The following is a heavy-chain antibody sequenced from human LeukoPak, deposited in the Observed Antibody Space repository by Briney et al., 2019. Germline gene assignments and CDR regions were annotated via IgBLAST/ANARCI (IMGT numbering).Heavy chain of an antibody. CDR1: GYTFTSYG. CDR3: ASPYCSGGTCYAHDAFDI. V-gene: IGHV1-18*01. J-gene: IGHJ3*02. CDR2: ISVYNGNT. D-gene: IGHD2-15*01. Sequence: ASVKVSCKASGYTFTSYGISWVRQGPGQGLEWMGWISVYNGNTNYAQKLQGRVTMTTDTSTSTAYMELRSLRSDDTAVYYCASPYCSGGTCYAHDAFDIWGQGTMVTVSS.